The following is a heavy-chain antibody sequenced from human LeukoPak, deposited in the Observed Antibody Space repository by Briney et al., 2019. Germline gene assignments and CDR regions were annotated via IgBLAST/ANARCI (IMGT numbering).Heavy chain of an antibody. CDR3: ARDWNRYAY. CDR2: TYYRGTT. V-gene: IGHV4-39*07. Sequence: SDTLSLTCTVSGASISSTSYYWGWIRQPPGKGLEWIGSTYYRGTTYYDPSLKSRVTISVDTSKNQFSLKLSSVTAADTAVYYCARDWNRYAYWGQGTLVTVSS. D-gene: IGHD1-1*01. J-gene: IGHJ4*02. CDR1: GASISSTSYY.